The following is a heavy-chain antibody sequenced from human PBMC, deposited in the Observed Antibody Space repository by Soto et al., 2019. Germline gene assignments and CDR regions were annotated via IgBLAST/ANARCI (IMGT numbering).Heavy chain of an antibody. V-gene: IGHV1-18*04. Sequence: ASVKVSCKASGCTFTSYGISWVRQAPGQGLEWMGWTSAYNGNTNYAQKLQGRVTMTTDTSTSTAYMELRSLRSDDTAVYYCARAGQYCTNGVCYTHYFDYWGQGTLVTVSS. CDR2: TSAYNGNT. CDR3: ARAGQYCTNGVCYTHYFDY. CDR1: GCTFTSYG. J-gene: IGHJ4*02. D-gene: IGHD2-8*01.